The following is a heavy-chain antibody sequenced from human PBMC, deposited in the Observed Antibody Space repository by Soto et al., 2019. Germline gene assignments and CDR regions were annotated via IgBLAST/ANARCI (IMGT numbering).Heavy chain of an antibody. V-gene: IGHV4-34*01. Sequence: ETLSLTCAVYGGSFSGYYWSWIRQPPGKGLEWIGEINHSGSTNYNPSLKSRVTISVDTSKNQFSLKLSSVTAADTAVYYCARGIAAAGSWFDPWGQGTLVTVSS. D-gene: IGHD6-13*01. CDR2: INHSGST. J-gene: IGHJ5*02. CDR1: GGSFSGYY. CDR3: ARGIAAAGSWFDP.